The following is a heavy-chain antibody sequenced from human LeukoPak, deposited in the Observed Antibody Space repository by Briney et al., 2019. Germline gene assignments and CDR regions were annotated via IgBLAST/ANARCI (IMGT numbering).Heavy chain of an antibody. D-gene: IGHD1-26*01. CDR2: IYHSGTT. CDR3: ARDRVGATEGAFDI. V-gene: IGHV4-4*02. J-gene: IGHJ3*02. Sequence: SGTLSLTCAVSGGSVSSSNWWSWVRQPPGKGLEWIGEIYHSGTTNYNPSLKSRVTISVDKSKNQFSLNLSSVTAADTAVYYCARDRVGATEGAFDIWGQGTMVTVSS. CDR1: GGSVSSSNW.